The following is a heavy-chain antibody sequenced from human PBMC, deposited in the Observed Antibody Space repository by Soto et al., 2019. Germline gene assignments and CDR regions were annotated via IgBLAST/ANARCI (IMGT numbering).Heavy chain of an antibody. Sequence: EVQLVQSGAEVKKPGEYLRISCKGSGYSFTSYWISWVRQMPGKGLEWMGRIDPSDSYTNYSPSFQGHVTISANKSISTAYLQWSSLKASDTAMYYCARPSDTYYYDSSGYSPFDYWGQGTLVTVSS. CDR2: IDPSDSYT. J-gene: IGHJ4*02. D-gene: IGHD3-22*01. CDR1: GYSFTSYW. V-gene: IGHV5-10-1*03. CDR3: ARPSDTYYYDSSGYSPFDY.